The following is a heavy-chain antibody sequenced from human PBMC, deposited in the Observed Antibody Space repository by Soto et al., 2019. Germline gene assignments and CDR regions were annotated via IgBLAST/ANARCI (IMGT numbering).Heavy chain of an antibody. CDR3: ARDGDVNAGFGKDY. CDR2: IWHDGGNK. Sequence: QVQLVESGGGVVQPGRSLRLSCAASGFNFSSYGMHWVRQAPGKGLAWVAFIWHDGGNKFYAESVKGRFTISRDNSKNTLYLQMTSLSAEDTAMYYCARDGDVNAGFGKDYWGQGTLVTVSS. V-gene: IGHV3-33*01. D-gene: IGHD3-16*01. J-gene: IGHJ4*02. CDR1: GFNFSSYG.